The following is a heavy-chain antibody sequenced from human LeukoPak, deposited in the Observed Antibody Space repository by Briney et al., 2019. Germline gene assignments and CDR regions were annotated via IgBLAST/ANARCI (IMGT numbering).Heavy chain of an antibody. D-gene: IGHD3-22*01. CDR2: LYPGVST. CDR1: GGPIYSYY. J-gene: IGHJ6*03. CDR3: ARLKFYDSTGYSPGHYMDV. Sequence: SETLSLTCTVSGGPIYSYYWSWIRQTAGKGLEWIGRLYPGVSTNYNPSLKSRVTMSVDTSKKQFALKLSAVTAADTAVYYCARLKFYDSTGYSPGHYMDVWGTGTAVAVSS. V-gene: IGHV4-4*07.